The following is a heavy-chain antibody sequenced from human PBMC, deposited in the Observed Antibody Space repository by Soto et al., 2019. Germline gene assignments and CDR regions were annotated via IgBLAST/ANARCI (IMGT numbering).Heavy chain of an antibody. V-gene: IGHV4-39*01. CDR1: GGSISSRTFY. J-gene: IGHJ4*02. Sequence: SETLSLTCTVSGGSISSRTFYWAWIRQPPGKGMEWIGSIYYNGGSTYYTPSLGSRFTMSVDTSKSQFSLSLSSVTAADTAIYYCARVGSGGQSQLFDSWGQGTLVTVSS. CDR3: ARVGSGGQSQLFDS. CDR2: IYYNGGST. D-gene: IGHD6-25*01.